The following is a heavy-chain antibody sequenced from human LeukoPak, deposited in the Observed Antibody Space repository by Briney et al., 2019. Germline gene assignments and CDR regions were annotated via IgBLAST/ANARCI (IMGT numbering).Heavy chain of an antibody. Sequence: GGSLRLSCAASGVTFSSYAMSWVRQAPGKGLEWVSAISGSGGSTYYADSVKGRFTISRDNSKNTLYLQMNSLRAEDTAVYYCAKDRRVSYSSGWFDYWGQGTLVTVSS. J-gene: IGHJ4*02. D-gene: IGHD6-19*01. CDR3: AKDRRVSYSSGWFDY. CDR1: GVTFSSYA. CDR2: ISGSGGST. V-gene: IGHV3-23*01.